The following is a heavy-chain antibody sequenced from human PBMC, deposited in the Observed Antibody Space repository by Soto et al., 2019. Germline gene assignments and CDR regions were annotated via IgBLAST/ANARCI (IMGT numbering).Heavy chain of an antibody. Sequence: GGSLRLSCAASGFTFDDYAMHWVRQAPGKGLEWVSGISWNSGSIGYADSVKGRFTISRDNAKNSLYLQMNSLRAEDTALYYWEKWGGEPDRGYSLDYWGQGTLVTVSS. CDR1: GFTFDDYA. J-gene: IGHJ4*02. D-gene: IGHD2-15*01. CDR2: ISWNSGSI. V-gene: IGHV3-9*01. CDR3: EKWGGEPDRGYSLDY.